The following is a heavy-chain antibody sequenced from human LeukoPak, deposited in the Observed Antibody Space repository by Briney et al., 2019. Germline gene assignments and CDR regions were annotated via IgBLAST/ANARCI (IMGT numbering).Heavy chain of an antibody. J-gene: IGHJ4*02. CDR3: AGFIPEYSSSSGGYYFDY. V-gene: IGHV5-51*01. CDR1: GYRFTSYW. CDR2: IYPGDSDT. Sequence: GGSLEISLKGPGYRFTSYWIGWVRQVPGKGLGWMGSIYPGDSDTRYSPSFQGQVTISADKSISTAYLQWSSPKASDTAMYYCAGFIPEYSSSSGGYYFDYWGQGTLVTVSS. D-gene: IGHD6-6*01.